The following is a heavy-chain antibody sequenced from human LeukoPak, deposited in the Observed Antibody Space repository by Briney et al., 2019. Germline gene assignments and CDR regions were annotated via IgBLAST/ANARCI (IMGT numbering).Heavy chain of an antibody. CDR2: INPSGGST. J-gene: IGHJ5*02. CDR3: ARDLGQTTVFWFDP. V-gene: IGHV1-46*01. Sequence: ASVKVSCKASGYTFTSYYMNWVRQAPGQGLEWMGIINPSGGSTTYAQKFQGRVTMTTDTSTSTAYMELRSLRSDDTAVYYCARDLGQTTVFWFDPWGQGTLVTVSS. CDR1: GYTFTSYY. D-gene: IGHD4-17*01.